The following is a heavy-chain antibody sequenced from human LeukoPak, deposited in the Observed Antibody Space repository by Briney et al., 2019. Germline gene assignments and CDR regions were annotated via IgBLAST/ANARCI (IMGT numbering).Heavy chain of an antibody. D-gene: IGHD3-22*01. CDR1: GFTFSSYG. J-gene: IGHJ4*02. CDR2: IRYDGSNK. CDR3: ARLVLAPYYYDSSGYQGPLVY. Sequence: GGSLRLSCAASGFTFSSYGMHWVRQAPGKGLEWVAFIRYDGSNKYYADSVKGRFTISRDNAKNSLYLQMNSLRAEDTAVYYCARLVLAPYYYDSSGYQGPLVYWGQGTLVTVSS. V-gene: IGHV3-30*02.